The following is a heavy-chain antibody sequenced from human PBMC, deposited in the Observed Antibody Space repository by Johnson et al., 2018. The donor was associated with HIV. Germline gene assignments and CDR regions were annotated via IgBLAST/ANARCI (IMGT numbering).Heavy chain of an antibody. CDR1: GFTFSGYA. CDR3: ASRQYFSSFDI. CDR2: IYIGGST. Sequence: VESGGGVVQPGGSLRLSCEVSGFTFSGYAMNWVRQAPGKGLEWVSLIYIGGSTYYADSVKGRFTISRDNSKNTLYLQMNSLRAEDTAVYYCASRQYFSSFDIWGQGTMVTVSS. J-gene: IGHJ3*02. D-gene: IGHD3-3*01. V-gene: IGHV3-66*01.